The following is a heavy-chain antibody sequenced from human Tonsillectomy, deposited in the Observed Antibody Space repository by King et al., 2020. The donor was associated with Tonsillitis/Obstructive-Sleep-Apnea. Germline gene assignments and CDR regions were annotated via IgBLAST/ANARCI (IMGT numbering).Heavy chain of an antibody. V-gene: IGHV1-18*01. J-gene: IGHJ5*02. CDR2: ISAYNGNT. CDR1: GYTFTSYG. D-gene: IGHD3-3*01. CDR3: ARRESYYDFWSGRFDP. Sequence: VQLVESGAEVKKPGASVKVSCKASGYTFTSYGISWVRQAPGQGLEWMGWISAYNGNTNYAQKLQGRVTMTTDTSTSTAYMELRSLRSDDTAVYYCARRESYYDFWSGRFDPWGQGTLVTVSS.